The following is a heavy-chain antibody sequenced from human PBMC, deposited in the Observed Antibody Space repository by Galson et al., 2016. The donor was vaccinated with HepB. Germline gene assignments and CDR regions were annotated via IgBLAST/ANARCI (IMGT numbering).Heavy chain of an antibody. CDR2: ISGSGDIT. V-gene: IGHV3-23*01. Sequence: SLRLSCAASGFTFNTYAMSWVRQAPGKGLEWVSSISGSGDITYNADSVKGRFTISRDNPKHTVYLQMNSLRVEDTAVYYCAKEEGGWYGDWFDPWGQGTLVTVSS. CDR3: AKEEGGWYGDWFDP. D-gene: IGHD6-19*01. CDR1: GFTFNTYA. J-gene: IGHJ5*02.